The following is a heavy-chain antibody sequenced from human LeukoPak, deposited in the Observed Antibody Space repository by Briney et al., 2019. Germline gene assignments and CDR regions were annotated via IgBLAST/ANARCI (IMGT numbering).Heavy chain of an antibody. V-gene: IGHV4-59*01. Sequence: PSETLSLTCTVSGGSISSYYWSWIRQPPGKGLEWIGYVYYSGSTDYNPSLKSRVTISVDTSKNQFSLNLSSVTAADTAVYYCARDGGYCSGGSCYRQPQDAFDIWGQGTMVTVSS. J-gene: IGHJ3*02. CDR3: ARDGGYCSGGSCYRQPQDAFDI. D-gene: IGHD2-15*01. CDR1: GGSISSYY. CDR2: VYYSGST.